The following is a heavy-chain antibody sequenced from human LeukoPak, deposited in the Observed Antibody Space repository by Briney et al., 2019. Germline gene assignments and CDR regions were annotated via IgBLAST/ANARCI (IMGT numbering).Heavy chain of an antibody. D-gene: IGHD2-2*01. CDR3: TTSRDGIVVVPAALYYYYYMDV. J-gene: IGHJ6*03. V-gene: IGHV3-15*01. CDR1: GFTFSNAW. Sequence: GGSLRLSCAASGFTFSNAWMSWVRQAPGKGLEWVGRIKSKTGGGTTDYAAPVKGRFTISRDDSKNALYLQMNSLKTEDTAVYYCTTSRDGIVVVPAALYYYYYMDVWGKGTTVTVS. CDR2: IKSKTGGGTT.